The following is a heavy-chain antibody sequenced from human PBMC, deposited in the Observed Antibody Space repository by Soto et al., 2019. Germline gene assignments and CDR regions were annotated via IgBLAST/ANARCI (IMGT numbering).Heavy chain of an antibody. V-gene: IGHV3-48*01. D-gene: IGHD6-13*01. CDR1: GFTFSLYN. Sequence: EVQVVESGGGLVQPGGSLRLSCAASGFTFSLYNMNWVRQAPGKGLEWVAYVSSSSSIIYYADSVKGRFTISRDDAKNSLYLQMSSLGSEDTAVYFCARDQKASWYTRYFDSWGLGTLVTVSS. J-gene: IGHJ4*02. CDR2: VSSSSSII. CDR3: ARDQKASWYTRYFDS.